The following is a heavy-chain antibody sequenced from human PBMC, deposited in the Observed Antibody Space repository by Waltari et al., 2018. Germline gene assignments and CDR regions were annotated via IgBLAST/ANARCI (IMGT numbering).Heavy chain of an antibody. D-gene: IGHD4-4*01. J-gene: IGHJ4*02. CDR2: IKEDGSER. Sequence: EVQLVESGGDLVQPGGSLRLSGAASGFTFSTYWMTWVRQAPEKGLDVLANIKEDGSERNYVDSVKGRFTISRDNAKNSLYLQMNSLRAEDTAVYYCARDPHYSNFDYWGQGTLVTVSS. V-gene: IGHV3-7*01. CDR1: GFTFSTYW. CDR3: ARDPHYSNFDY.